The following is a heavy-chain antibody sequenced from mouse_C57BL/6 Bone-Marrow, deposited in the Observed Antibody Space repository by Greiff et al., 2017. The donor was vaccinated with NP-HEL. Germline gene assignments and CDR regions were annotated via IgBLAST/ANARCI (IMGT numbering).Heavy chain of an antibody. CDR3: ARHDGYYYAMDY. J-gene: IGHJ4*01. V-gene: IGHV5-15*01. CDR1: GFTFSDYG. Sequence: EVKLMESGGGLVQPGGSLKLSCAASGFTFSDYGMAWVRQAPRKGPEWVAFISNLAYSIYYADTVTGRFTISSENAKNTLDLEMSSLRSEDTAMYYCARHDGYYYAMDYWGQGTSVTVSS. D-gene: IGHD2-3*01. CDR2: ISNLAYSI.